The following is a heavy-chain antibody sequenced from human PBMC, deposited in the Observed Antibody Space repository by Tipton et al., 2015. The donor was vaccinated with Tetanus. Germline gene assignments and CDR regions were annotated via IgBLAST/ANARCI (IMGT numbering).Heavy chain of an antibody. CDR1: GDSIRSGSHY. CDR3: ARPARGAVTGLAPAAFDT. V-gene: IGHV4-31*03. J-gene: IGHJ3*02. D-gene: IGHD6-19*01. CDR2: IYYTGTT. Sequence: TLSLTCNVSGDSIRSGSHYWNWIRQPPGKGLEWIGYIYYTGTTYYNPSLKGRVSISVDTSRNQFSLKVSSLTAADTAVYYCARPARGAVTGLAPAAFDTWGPGTMVTVSS.